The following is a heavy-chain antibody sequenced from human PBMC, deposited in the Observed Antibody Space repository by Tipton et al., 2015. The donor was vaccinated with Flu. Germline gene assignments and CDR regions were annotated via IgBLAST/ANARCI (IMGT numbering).Heavy chain of an antibody. CDR1: GYSISSGYY. CDR3: ARDIGTTTPEWFDP. CDR2: IYHSGST. V-gene: IGHV4-38-2*02. Sequence: LSLTCAVSGYSISSGYYWGWIRQPPGKGLEWIGSIYHSGSTYYNPSLKSRVTISVDTSKNQFSLKLSSVTAADTAVYYCARDIGTTTPEWFDPWGQGTLVTVSS. J-gene: IGHJ5*02. D-gene: IGHD1-7*01.